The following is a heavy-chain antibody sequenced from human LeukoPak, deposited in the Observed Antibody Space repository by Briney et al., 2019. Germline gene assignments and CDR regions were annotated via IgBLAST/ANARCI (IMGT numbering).Heavy chain of an antibody. D-gene: IGHD6-13*01. J-gene: IGHJ5*01. CDR3: AREGYSSNWYDY. V-gene: IGHV4-59*02. Sequence: SETLSLTCTVSGGSVSSHYWAWIRQPPGKGLEWIGYISYTGSTNYNPSLKSRVTISVDTSKNQFSLKLRSVTAADTAVYYCAREGYSSNWYDYWGQGTLVTVSS. CDR2: ISYTGST. CDR1: GGSVSSHY.